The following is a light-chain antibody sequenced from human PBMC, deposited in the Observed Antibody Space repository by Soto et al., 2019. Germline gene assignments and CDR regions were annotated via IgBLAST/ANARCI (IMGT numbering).Light chain of an antibody. CDR1: SSIIESNT. J-gene: IGLJ1*01. Sequence: QSVLTQPPSASGTPGQRVTISCSGSSSIIESNTVYWYQQLPGMAPRLLIHTNDRRPSGVPDRFSGSKSGTSASLAIVGLRSEDEAVYYCAAWDASLSACVFGNGTKVTVL. CDR2: TND. V-gene: IGLV1-47*02. CDR3: AAWDASLSACV.